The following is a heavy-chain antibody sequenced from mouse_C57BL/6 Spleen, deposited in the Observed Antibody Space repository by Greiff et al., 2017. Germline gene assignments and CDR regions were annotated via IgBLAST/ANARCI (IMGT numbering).Heavy chain of an antibody. CDR2: INPSTGGT. V-gene: IGHV1-42*01. J-gene: IGHJ4*01. Sequence: EVQLQQSGPELVKPGASVKISCKASGYSFTGYYMNWVKQSPEKSLEWIGEINPSTGGTTYNQKFKAKATLTVDKSSSTAYMQLKSLTSEDSAVYYCARFPYGYDKGYAMDYWGQGTSVTVSS. CDR1: GYSFTGYY. CDR3: ARFPYGYDKGYAMDY. D-gene: IGHD2-2*01.